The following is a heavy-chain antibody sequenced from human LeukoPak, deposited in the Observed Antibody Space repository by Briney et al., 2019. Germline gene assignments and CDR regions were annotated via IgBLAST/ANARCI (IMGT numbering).Heavy chain of an antibody. CDR3: ARETPIARFGEFPTNYFDY. D-gene: IGHD3-10*01. CDR2: IYYSGST. V-gene: IGHV4-59*01. J-gene: IGHJ4*02. CDR1: GGSISSYY. Sequence: PSETLSLTCTVSGGSISSYYWSWIRQPPGKGLEWIGYIYYSGSTNYNPSLKSRVTISVDTSKNQFSLKLSSVTAADTAVYYCARETPIARFGEFPTNYFDYWGQGTLVTVSS.